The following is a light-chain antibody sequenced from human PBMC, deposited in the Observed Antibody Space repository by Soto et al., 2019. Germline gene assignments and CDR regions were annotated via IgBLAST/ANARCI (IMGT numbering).Light chain of an antibody. CDR1: SSNIGNNY. Sequence: QSVLTQPPSVSAAPGQKVTISCSGSSSNIGNNYVSWYQQLPGTAPKLLIYDSYQRPSGIPDRFSGSKSGTSATLGITGFQTGDEADYYCGTWDSSLSAGEVFGGGTKLTVL. J-gene: IGLJ2*01. V-gene: IGLV1-51*01. CDR3: GTWDSSLSAGEV. CDR2: DSY.